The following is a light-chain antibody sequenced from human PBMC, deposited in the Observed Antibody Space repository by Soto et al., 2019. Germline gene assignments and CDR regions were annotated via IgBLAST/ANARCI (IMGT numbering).Light chain of an antibody. CDR2: GAS. Sequence: EIVLTQSPGTLSLFPGERATLSCRATQSVSSSNLAWYQQKPGQAPRLLIYGASSRATGIPDRFSGSGSGTDFTLTISRLEPEDFAVYYCQQYGSSPGTFGQGTKVEIK. CDR1: QSVSSSN. CDR3: QQYGSSPGT. J-gene: IGKJ1*01. V-gene: IGKV3-20*01.